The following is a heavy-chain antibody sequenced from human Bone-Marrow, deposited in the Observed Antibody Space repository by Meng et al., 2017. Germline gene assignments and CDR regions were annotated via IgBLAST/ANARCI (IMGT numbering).Heavy chain of an antibody. V-gene: IGHV3-74*01. Sequence: GGSLRLSCAVSGFTFSNYYMHWVRQAPGKGLVWVSRISLDGSATTYADSVKGRFTISRDNAKNTVYLQMNSLRVEDTAVYYCARDRPVVVVAGSLDPWGQGTLVTVSS. J-gene: IGHJ5*02. CDR3: ARDRPVVVVAGSLDP. CDR1: GFTFSNYY. CDR2: ISLDGSAT. D-gene: IGHD2-15*01.